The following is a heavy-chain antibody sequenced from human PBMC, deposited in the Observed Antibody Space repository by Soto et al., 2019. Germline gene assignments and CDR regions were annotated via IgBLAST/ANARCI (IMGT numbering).Heavy chain of an antibody. Sequence: QLQLQESGSGLVKPSQTLSLTCAVSGGSISSGGYSWSWIRQPPGKGLEWIGYIYHSGSTYYNPSLKSRVTISLDRSKTQFSLKLSSVPAAETAVYYCARGMTTVTTLDYWGQGTLVTVSS. V-gene: IGHV4-30-2*01. CDR3: ARGMTTVTTLDY. CDR2: IYHSGST. D-gene: IGHD4-17*01. CDR1: GGSISSGGYS. J-gene: IGHJ4*02.